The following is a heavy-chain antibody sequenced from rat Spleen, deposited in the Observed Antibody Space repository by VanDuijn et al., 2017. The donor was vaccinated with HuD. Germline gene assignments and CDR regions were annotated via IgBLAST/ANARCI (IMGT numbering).Heavy chain of an antibody. Sequence: EVQLVESGGGLVQPGRSLKLSCVASGFTFRDYGMNWIRQAPGKGLEWVAYISSHSGTIYYADTVKGRFTISRDNAKSTLYLQMNSLRAEETATYYCTRQNNYAAYWGQGVMVTVSS. CDR2: ISSHSGTI. V-gene: IGHV5-31*01. CDR1: GFTFRDYG. J-gene: IGHJ2*01. CDR3: TRQNNYAAY.